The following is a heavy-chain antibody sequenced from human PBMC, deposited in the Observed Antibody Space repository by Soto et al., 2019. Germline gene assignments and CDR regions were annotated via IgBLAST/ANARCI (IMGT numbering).Heavy chain of an antibody. CDR2: IYYSGST. CDR1: GGSISSSSYY. D-gene: IGHD3-3*01. V-gene: IGHV4-39*07. CDR3: ARVNPRQSFWSGYYLPDYCYYYMDV. J-gene: IGHJ6*03. Sequence: SETLSLTCTVSGGSISSSSYYWGWIRPPPGKGLEWIGSIYYSGSTYYNPSLKSRGTISVDTSKNQFSLKLSSLTAADTAVYYCARVNPRQSFWSGYYLPDYCYYYMDVWGKGTTVTVSS.